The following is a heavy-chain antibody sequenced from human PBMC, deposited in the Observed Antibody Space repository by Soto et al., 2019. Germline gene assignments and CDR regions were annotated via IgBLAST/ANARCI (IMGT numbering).Heavy chain of an antibody. CDR3: ARRIMITFGGVIVIKNWFDP. D-gene: IGHD3-16*02. V-gene: IGHV4-34*01. J-gene: IGHJ5*02. CDR1: GGSFSGYY. CDR2: INHSGST. Sequence: QVQLQQWGAGLLKPSETLSLTCAVYGGSFSGYYWSWIRQPPGKGLEWIGEINHSGSTNYNPSLKSRVPISVDTSKNQFSLKLSSVTAADTAVYYCARRIMITFGGVIVIKNWFDPWGQGTLVTVSS.